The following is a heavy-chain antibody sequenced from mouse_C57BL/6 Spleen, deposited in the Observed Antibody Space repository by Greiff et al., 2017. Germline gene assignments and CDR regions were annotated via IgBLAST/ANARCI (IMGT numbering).Heavy chain of an antibody. J-gene: IGHJ4*01. CDR1: GYAFSSSW. Sequence: VQLQQSGPELVKPGASVKISCKASGYAFSSSWMNWVKQRPGKGLEWIGRIYPGDGDTNYNGKFKGKATLTADKSSSTAYMQLSSLTSEESAVYFCAREAMDYWGQGTSVTVSS. CDR2: IYPGDGDT. V-gene: IGHV1-82*01. CDR3: AREAMDY.